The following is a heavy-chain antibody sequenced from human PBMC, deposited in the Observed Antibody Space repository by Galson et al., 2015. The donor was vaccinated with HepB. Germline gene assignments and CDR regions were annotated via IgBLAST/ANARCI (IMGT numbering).Heavy chain of an antibody. Sequence: LRLSCAASGFTFSSYGMHWVRQAPGKGLEWVAVISYDGSNKYYADSVKGRFTISRDNSKNTLYLQMNSLRAEDTAVYYCAKDYGLLYSSSWYGYFQHWGQGTLVTVSS. V-gene: IGHV3-30*18. CDR1: GFTFSSYG. J-gene: IGHJ1*01. CDR2: ISYDGSNK. CDR3: AKDYGLLYSSSWYGYFQH. D-gene: IGHD6-13*01.